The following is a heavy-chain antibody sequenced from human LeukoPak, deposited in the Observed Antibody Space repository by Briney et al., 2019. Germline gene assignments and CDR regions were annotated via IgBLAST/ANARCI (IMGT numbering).Heavy chain of an antibody. CDR2: ISGSGGST. CDR3: AKGAAVAGIGKNCYFDY. J-gene: IGHJ4*02. V-gene: IGHV3-23*01. Sequence: PGGSLRLSCAASGFTFRSYAMSWVRQAPGKGLEWVSAISGSGGSTYYADSVKGRFTISRDNSKNTLYLQMNSLRAEDTAVYYCAKGAAVAGIGKNCYFDYWGQGTLVTVSS. D-gene: IGHD6-19*01. CDR1: GFTFRSYA.